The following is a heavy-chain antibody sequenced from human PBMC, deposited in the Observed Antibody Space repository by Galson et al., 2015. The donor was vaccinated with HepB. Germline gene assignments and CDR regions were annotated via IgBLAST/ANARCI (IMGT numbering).Heavy chain of an antibody. CDR1: GGTFSSYA. J-gene: IGHJ4*02. D-gene: IGHD6-25*01. Sequence: SVKVSCKASGGTFSSYAISWVRQAPGQGLEWMGGIIPIFGTANYAQKFQGRVTITADESTSTAYMELSSLRSEDTAVYYCARDVSGYDILDYWGQGTLVTVSS. V-gene: IGHV1-69*13. CDR3: ARDVSGYDILDY. CDR2: IIPIFGTA.